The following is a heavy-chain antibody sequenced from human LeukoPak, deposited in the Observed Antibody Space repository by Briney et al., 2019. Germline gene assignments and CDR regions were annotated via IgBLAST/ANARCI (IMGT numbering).Heavy chain of an antibody. CDR3: AREYSYYYDSSGQKNWFDP. J-gene: IGHJ5*02. CDR2: IYHSGST. Sequence: SETLSLTCTVSGYSISSGYYWGWIRQPPGKGLEWIGSIYHSGSTYYNPSLKSRVTISVDTSKNQFSLKLSSVTAADTAVYYCAREYSYYYDSSGQKNWFDPWGQGTLVTVSS. D-gene: IGHD3-22*01. V-gene: IGHV4-38-2*02. CDR1: GYSISSGYY.